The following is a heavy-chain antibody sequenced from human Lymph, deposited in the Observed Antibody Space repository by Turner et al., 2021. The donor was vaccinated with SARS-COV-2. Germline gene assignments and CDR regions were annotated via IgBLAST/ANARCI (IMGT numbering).Heavy chain of an antibody. J-gene: IGHJ4*02. D-gene: IGHD7-27*01. CDR1: GFTFSSYA. CDR3: ARSGPNFDF. Sequence: QVQLVGSGGGVGQPGRSLRLSCAASGFTFSSYAMTWVRQVPGKGVEWVTIITYDGSNKYYAQSVKGRFTISRDKSKNTLYLQMNSLRAEDTAVYYCARSGPNFDFWGQGTLVTVSS. V-gene: IGHV3-30-3*01. CDR2: ITYDGSNK.